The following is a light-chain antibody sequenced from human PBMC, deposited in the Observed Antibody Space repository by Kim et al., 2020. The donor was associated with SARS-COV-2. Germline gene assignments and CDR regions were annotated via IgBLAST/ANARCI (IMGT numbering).Light chain of an antibody. CDR1: SSDVGGYNY. Sequence: LTQPASVSGSPGQSITISCTGTSSDVGGYNYVSWYQQHPGKAPKLMIYDVSKRPSGVSNRFSGSKSGNTASLTISGLQAEDEADYYCSSYTSSSTLVFGGGTQLTVL. J-gene: IGLJ2*01. V-gene: IGLV2-14*01. CDR3: SSYTSSSTLV. CDR2: DVS.